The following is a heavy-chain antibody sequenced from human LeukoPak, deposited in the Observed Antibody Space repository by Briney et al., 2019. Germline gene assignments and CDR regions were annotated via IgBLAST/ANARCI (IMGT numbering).Heavy chain of an antibody. CDR3: AKDLVVAATRPIRFDP. D-gene: IGHD2-15*01. Sequence: GGSLRLSCEASGFTLSSYAMSWVRQAPGKGLEWVAAISGSGGSTYYADSVKGRFTISRDNSKNTLYLQMNSLRAEDTAVYYCAKDLVVAATRPIRFDPWGQGTLVTVSS. CDR2: ISGSGGST. CDR1: GFTLSSYA. J-gene: IGHJ5*02. V-gene: IGHV3-23*01.